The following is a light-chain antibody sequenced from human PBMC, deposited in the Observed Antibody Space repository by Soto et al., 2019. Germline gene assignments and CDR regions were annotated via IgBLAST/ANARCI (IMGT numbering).Light chain of an antibody. Sequence: LTHPASVSGSPGQSITISCTGTSSDVGGYNYVSWYQQHPGKAPKLMIYEVSNRPSGVSNRFSGSKSGNTASLTISGLQAQDEADYYCNSYTSSSTRVFGTGTKVTVL. CDR1: SSDVGGYNY. CDR3: NSYTSSSTRV. V-gene: IGLV2-14*01. CDR2: EVS. J-gene: IGLJ1*01.